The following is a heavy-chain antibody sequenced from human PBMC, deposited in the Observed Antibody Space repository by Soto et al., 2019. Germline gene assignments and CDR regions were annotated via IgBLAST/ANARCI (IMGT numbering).Heavy chain of an antibody. CDR3: AKDSEQWLVLVPSYYFDY. CDR2: ISGSGGST. J-gene: IGHJ4*02. CDR1: GFTFSSYA. D-gene: IGHD6-19*01. V-gene: IGHV3-23*01. Sequence: GGSLRLSCAASGFTFSSYAMSWVRQAPGKGLEWVSAISGSGGSTYYADSVKGRFTISRDNSKNTLYLQMNSLRAEDTAVYYCAKDSEQWLVLVPSYYFDYWGQGTLVTVSS.